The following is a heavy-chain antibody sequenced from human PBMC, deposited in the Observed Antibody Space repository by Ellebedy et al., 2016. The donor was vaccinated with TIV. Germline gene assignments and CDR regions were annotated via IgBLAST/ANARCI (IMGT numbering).Heavy chain of an antibody. D-gene: IGHD6-19*01. CDR3: ATGGPYSSGDLFDF. Sequence: AASVKVSCKVSGKSLTEVSIHWVRQAPGKGLEWMGCFDHADDRTDYAHNFEGRITVTVDTSTDTAYMELNSLRSEDTAMYYCATGGPYSSGDLFDFWGQGALVTISS. CDR1: GKSLTEVS. V-gene: IGHV1-24*01. CDR2: FDHADDRT. J-gene: IGHJ4*02.